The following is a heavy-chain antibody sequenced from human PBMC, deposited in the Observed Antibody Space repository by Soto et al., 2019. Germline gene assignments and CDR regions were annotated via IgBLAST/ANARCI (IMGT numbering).Heavy chain of an antibody. CDR1: GGTFSSYA. V-gene: IGHV1-69*13. D-gene: IGHD6-19*01. J-gene: IGHJ4*02. Sequence: SVKVSCKASGGTFSSYAISWVRQAPGQGLEWMGGIIPIFGTANYAQKFQGRVTITADESTSTAYMELSSLRSEDTAVHYCARVCSSRQWLAYYFDYWGQGTLVTVSS. CDR3: ARVCSSRQWLAYYFDY. CDR2: IIPIFGTA.